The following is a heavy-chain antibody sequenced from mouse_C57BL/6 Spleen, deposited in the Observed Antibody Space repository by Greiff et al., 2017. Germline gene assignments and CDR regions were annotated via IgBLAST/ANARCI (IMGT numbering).Heavy chain of an antibody. CDR3: ARPPTYDYDEWYFDV. D-gene: IGHD2-4*01. CDR1: GFTFSSYT. V-gene: IGHV5-9*01. J-gene: IGHJ1*03. CDR2: ISGGGGNT. Sequence: EVKLMESGGGLVKPGGSLKLSCAASGFTFSSYTMSWVRQTPEKRLEWVATISGGGGNTYYPDSVKGRFTISRDNAKNTLYLQMSSLRSEDTALYYCARPPTYDYDEWYFDVWGTGTTVTVSS.